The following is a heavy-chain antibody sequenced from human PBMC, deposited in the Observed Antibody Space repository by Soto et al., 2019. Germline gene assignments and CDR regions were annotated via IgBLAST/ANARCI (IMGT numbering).Heavy chain of an antibody. CDR3: ARGDSYAFYYYGMHV. D-gene: IGHD5-18*01. V-gene: IGHV3-30-3*01. CDR1: GFTFSSYA. Sequence: PGGSLRLSCAASGFTFSSYAMHWVRQAPGKGLEWVAVISYDGSNKYYADSVKGRFTISRDNSKNTLYLQMNSLRAEDTAVYYCARGDSYAFYYYGMHVWGPGTTVTVSS. J-gene: IGHJ6*02. CDR2: ISYDGSNK.